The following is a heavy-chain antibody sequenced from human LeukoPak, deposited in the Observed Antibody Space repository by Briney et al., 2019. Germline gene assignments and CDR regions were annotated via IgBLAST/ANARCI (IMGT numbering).Heavy chain of an antibody. Sequence: PSETLSLTCTVPGGSISSSSYYWGWIRQPPGKGLEWIGSIYYSGSTYYNPSLKSRVTISVDTSKNQFSLKLSSVTAADTAVYYCARAERGGDAFDIWGQGTMVTVSS. J-gene: IGHJ3*02. CDR1: GGSISSSSYY. CDR3: ARAERGGDAFDI. V-gene: IGHV4-39*07. CDR2: IYYSGST. D-gene: IGHD1-26*01.